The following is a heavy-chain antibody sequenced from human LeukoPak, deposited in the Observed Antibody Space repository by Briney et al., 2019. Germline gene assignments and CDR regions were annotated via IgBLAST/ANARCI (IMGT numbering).Heavy chain of an antibody. V-gene: IGHV5-51*01. D-gene: IGHD5-24*01. Sequence: GESLKISCKGSGYSFTSYWIGWVRQMPGKGLEWMGIIYPGDSESRYSPSFQGQVTISADKSITTAYLQWSSLKASDTAIYYCARRRDGYNGAFDIWGQGTMVTVSS. CDR1: GYSFTSYW. J-gene: IGHJ3*02. CDR2: IYPGDSES. CDR3: ARRRDGYNGAFDI.